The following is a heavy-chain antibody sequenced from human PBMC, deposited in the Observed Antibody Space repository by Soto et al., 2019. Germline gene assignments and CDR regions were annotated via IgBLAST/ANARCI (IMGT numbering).Heavy chain of an antibody. V-gene: IGHV3-7*01. CDR1: GFTFSRYW. J-gene: IGHJ6*02. Sequence: QPGGSLRLSCAASGFTFSRYWMSWVRQAPGKGLEWVANVKQDGSERYCVDSLKGRFTISRDNAKNSLYLQMNSLRAEDTAVYYCARYGYYYGMDVWGQGTTVTVSS. CDR2: VKQDGSER. CDR3: ARYGYYYGMDV. D-gene: IGHD4-17*01.